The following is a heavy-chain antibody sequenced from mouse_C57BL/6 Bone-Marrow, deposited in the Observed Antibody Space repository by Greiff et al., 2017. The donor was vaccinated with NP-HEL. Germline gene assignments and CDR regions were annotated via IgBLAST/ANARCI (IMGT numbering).Heavy chain of an antibody. D-gene: IGHD3-1*01. V-gene: IGHV14-4*01. CDR1: GFNFKDYY. CDR2: IDPENGDT. Sequence: VQLQQSGAELVRPGASVKLSCTASGFNFKDYYMHWVKQRPEQGLEWIGWIDPENGDTEYATKFQGKATITADTSSNTAYLQLSSLTSEDTAIYYCTTRRAFAYWGQGTLITVSA. CDR3: TTRRAFAY. J-gene: IGHJ3*01.